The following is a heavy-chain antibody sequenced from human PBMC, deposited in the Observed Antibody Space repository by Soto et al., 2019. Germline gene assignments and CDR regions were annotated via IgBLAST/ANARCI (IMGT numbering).Heavy chain of an antibody. J-gene: IGHJ6*02. D-gene: IGHD5-18*01. CDR1: GFSVRSNY. CDR3: ARDLGYSYGCYYYAMDV. Sequence: PGGSLRLSCAVSGFSVRSNYMNWVRQAPGKGLEWVSVLYAGDRTYYADSVKGRFTISRDSPKNTLSLQMNSLRVEDTAVYYCARDLGYSYGCYYYAMDVWGQGTTVTSP. V-gene: IGHV3-53*01. CDR2: LYAGDRT.